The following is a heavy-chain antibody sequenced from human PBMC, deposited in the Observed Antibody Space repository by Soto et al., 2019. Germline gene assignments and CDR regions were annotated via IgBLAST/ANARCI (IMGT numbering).Heavy chain of an antibody. CDR3: ASDIPTRTNVLRYCDPA. CDR1: GYTFTSYA. V-gene: IGHV1-3*01. J-gene: IGHJ5*02. CDR2: INAGNGNT. Sequence: ASVKVSCKASGYTFTSYAMHWVRQAPGQRLEWMGWINAGNGNTKYSQKFQGRVTITRDTSASTAYMELSSLRSEDTAVYYCASDIPTRTNVLRYCDPAWGQGTLVTVSS. D-gene: IGHD3-9*01.